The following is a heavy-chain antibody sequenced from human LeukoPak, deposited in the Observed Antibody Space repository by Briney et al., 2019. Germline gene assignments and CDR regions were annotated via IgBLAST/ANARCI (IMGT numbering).Heavy chain of an antibody. V-gene: IGHV1-3*04. J-gene: IGHJ3*02. CDR2: INTGNGNT. D-gene: IGHD2-2*01. Sequence: ASVKVSCKASGYTFTSYALHWVRQAPGQRLEWMGWINTGNGNTKYSQKFQGRVTITGDTSASTAYMELSSLRSEDTAVYYCASRREYCSTTSCSATFDIWGQGTMVTVSS. CDR1: GYTFTSYA. CDR3: ASRREYCSTTSCSATFDI.